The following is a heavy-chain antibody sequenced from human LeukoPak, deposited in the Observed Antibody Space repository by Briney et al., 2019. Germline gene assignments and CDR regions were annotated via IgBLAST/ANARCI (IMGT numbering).Heavy chain of an antibody. V-gene: IGHV3-21*06. CDR3: VVPAAQNSELDY. D-gene: IGHD2-2*01. Sequence: GGSLRLSCAASKFTFSSYSMNWVRQAPGKGLEWVSSISTSSSYIYYADSVKGRFTISRDNAKNSLYLQMNSLRAEDTAVYYCVVPAAQNSELDYWGQGTLVTVSS. CDR2: ISTSSSYI. CDR1: KFTFSSYS. J-gene: IGHJ4*02.